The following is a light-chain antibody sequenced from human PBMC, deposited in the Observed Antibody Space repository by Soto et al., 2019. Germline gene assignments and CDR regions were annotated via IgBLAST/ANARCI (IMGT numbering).Light chain of an antibody. V-gene: IGKV3-20*01. CDR1: QSVGGSS. CDR3: QQYQDSPRT. Sequence: VLTQSPGALSLSPGERATVSCRASQSVGGSSLAWYQQRPGQAPRLLIYDTSKRATGIPDRFSGSGSGTDFTLTISRLEPEDFAVYYCQQYQDSPRTFGQGTKVDIK. J-gene: IGKJ1*01. CDR2: DTS.